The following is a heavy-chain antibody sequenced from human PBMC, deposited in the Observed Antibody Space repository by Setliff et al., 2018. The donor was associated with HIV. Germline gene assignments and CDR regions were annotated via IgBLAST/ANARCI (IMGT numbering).Heavy chain of an antibody. CDR2: FDPEKSEK. J-gene: IGHJ4*02. D-gene: IGHD3-22*01. CDR3: AIVTELDYYGGSGPTHLLFDS. Sequence: GASVKVSCKVSGHTLTELSMHWVRQAPGKGLEWMGGFDPEKSEKIYAQKLQGRVTMTEDTSTDTAYMELRSLRSEDTAVYYCAIVTELDYYGGSGPTHLLFDSWGQGTLVTVSS. CDR1: GHTLTELS. V-gene: IGHV1-24*01.